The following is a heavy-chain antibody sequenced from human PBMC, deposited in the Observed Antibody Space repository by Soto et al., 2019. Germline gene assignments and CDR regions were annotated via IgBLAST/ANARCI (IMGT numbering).Heavy chain of an antibody. CDR1: GGTFSRYT. CDR2: IIPIFGAA. D-gene: IGHD6-13*01. CDR3: AREMSAAAGTRWFDP. J-gene: IGHJ5*02. Sequence: ASVKVSCKASGGTFSRYTISWVRQAPGQGLEWMGGIIPIFGAANYAQKFQGRVTITADESTSTAYMELSSLRSEDTAVYYCAREMSAAAGTRWFDPWGQGTLVTAPQ. V-gene: IGHV1-69*13.